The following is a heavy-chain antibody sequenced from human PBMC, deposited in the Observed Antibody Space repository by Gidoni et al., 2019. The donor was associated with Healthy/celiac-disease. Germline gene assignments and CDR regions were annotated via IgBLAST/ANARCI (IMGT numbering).Heavy chain of an antibody. CDR2: IIPIFGTA. V-gene: IGHV1-69*01. CDR3: AAGRGYSYGDNWFDP. J-gene: IGHJ5*02. CDR1: GGTFSSYA. Sequence: QVQLVQSGAAVKKPGSSVKVHCKAAGGTFSSYAISWVRQAPGQGLEWMGGIIPIFGTANYAQKFQGRVTITADESTSTAYMELSSLRSEDTAVYYCAAGRGYSYGDNWFDPWGQGTLVTVSS. D-gene: IGHD5-18*01.